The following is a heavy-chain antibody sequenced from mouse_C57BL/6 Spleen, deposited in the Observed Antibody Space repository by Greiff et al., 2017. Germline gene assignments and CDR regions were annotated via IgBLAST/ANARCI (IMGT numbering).Heavy chain of an antibody. CDR1: GYTFTSYW. D-gene: IGHD2-4*01. CDR3: AIQGLRHLYYFDY. CDR2: IHPSDSDT. Sequence: QVQLKQPGAELVQPGASVKVSCKASGYTFTSYWMHWVKQRPGQGLEWIGRIHPSDSDTNYNQTFKGKATLTVDKSSSTAYMQLSSLTSEDSAVYYCAIQGLRHLYYFDYWGQGTTLTVSS. J-gene: IGHJ2*01. V-gene: IGHV1-74*01.